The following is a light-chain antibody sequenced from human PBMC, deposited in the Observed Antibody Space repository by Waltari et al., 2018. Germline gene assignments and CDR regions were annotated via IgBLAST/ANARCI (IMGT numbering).Light chain of an antibody. CDR3: QQYYSSPWT. V-gene: IGKV4-1*01. J-gene: IGKJ1*01. CDR1: QSVFYSPYNQNC. Sequence: DIVMTQSPDSLAVSLGERATIKCKSSQSVFYSPYNQNCLAWYQQKPGQPPELLFYWASTRESGVPERFSGSGSGTDFTRTISSLQAEDVACYYCQQYYSSPWTFGQGTKVEVK. CDR2: WAS.